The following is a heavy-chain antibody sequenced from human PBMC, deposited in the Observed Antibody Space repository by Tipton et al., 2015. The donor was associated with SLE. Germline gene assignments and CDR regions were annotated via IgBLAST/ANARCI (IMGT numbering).Heavy chain of an antibody. CDR1: GGSISSSD. Sequence: TLSLTCTVSGGSISSSDWSWIRQPPGKGLEWIGYIHYSGSANYNPSLKSRVTVSVDTSKNQFSLRLIPVTAADTAGYSCAREKSGHGYFDSWGQGSLVTVS. V-gene: IGHV4-59*12. CDR3: AREKSGHGYFDS. CDR2: IHYSGSA. D-gene: IGHD5-12*01. J-gene: IGHJ4*02.